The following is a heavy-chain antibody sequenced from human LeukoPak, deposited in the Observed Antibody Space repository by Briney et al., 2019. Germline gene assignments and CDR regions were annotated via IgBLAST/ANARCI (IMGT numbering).Heavy chain of an antibody. D-gene: IGHD3-10*01. J-gene: IGHJ1*01. Sequence: PGGFLRLSCAASGFTFSSYAMSWVRQAPGKGLEWVSAISGSGGSTYYADSVKGRFTISRDNSKNTLYLQMNSLRAEDTAVYYCAKGRDYYGSGSYEFQHWGQGTLVTVSS. CDR2: ISGSGGST. CDR3: AKGRDYYGSGSYEFQH. V-gene: IGHV3-23*01. CDR1: GFTFSSYA.